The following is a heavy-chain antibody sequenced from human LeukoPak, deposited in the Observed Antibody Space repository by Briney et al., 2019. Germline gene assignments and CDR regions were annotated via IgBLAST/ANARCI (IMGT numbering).Heavy chain of an antibody. V-gene: IGHV3-21*01. Sequence: GGFLRLSCAASGFTFSAYTMSWVRQAPGKGLEWVSSITTSSDYKYYADSLRGRLTISRDNAKNSLFLQMNSLRAEDTAVYYCARESYGYWFDPWGQGTLVTVSS. CDR2: ITTSSDYK. CDR3: ARESYGYWFDP. J-gene: IGHJ5*02. D-gene: IGHD5-18*01. CDR1: GFTFSAYT.